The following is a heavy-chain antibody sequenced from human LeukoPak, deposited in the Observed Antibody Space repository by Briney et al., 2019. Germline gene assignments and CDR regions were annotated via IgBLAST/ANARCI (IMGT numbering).Heavy chain of an antibody. CDR1: GFALRSHW. Sequence: GGSLRLSCAASGFALRSHWMTWVRQVPGRGPGWAANVNRDGSETYYLDSVKGRFTISKDNAKNSLYLQMNSLRAEDTALYHCARNNGMDVWGQGTTVIVSS. J-gene: IGHJ6*02. CDR3: ARNNGMDV. V-gene: IGHV3-7*03. CDR2: VNRDGSET.